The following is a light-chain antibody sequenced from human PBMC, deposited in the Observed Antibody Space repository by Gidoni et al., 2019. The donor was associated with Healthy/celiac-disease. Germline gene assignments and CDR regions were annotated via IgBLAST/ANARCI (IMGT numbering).Light chain of an antibody. J-gene: IGKJ1*01. Sequence: EIVMTQSTATLSVSPGERATLSCRASQSVSSNLAWYQQKPGQAPRLLIYGASTRATGIPARFSGSGSGTEFTLTISSLQSEDFAVYYCQQYNNWPPWTFGQGTKVKIK. CDR1: QSVSSN. V-gene: IGKV3-15*01. CDR2: GAS. CDR3: QQYNNWPPWT.